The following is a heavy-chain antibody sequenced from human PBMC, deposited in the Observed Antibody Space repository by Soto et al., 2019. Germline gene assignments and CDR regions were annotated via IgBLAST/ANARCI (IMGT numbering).Heavy chain of an antibody. V-gene: IGHV4-31*03. CDR3: ARWPGLAADRHFDY. CDR2: IYYSGST. Sequence: PSETLSLTCTVSGGSISSGGYYWSWIRQHPGKGLECIGYIYYSGSTYYNPSLKSRVTISVDTSKNQFSLKLSSVTAADTAVYYCARWPGLAADRHFDYWGQGNLVT. J-gene: IGHJ4*02. D-gene: IGHD6-13*01. CDR1: GGSISSGGYY.